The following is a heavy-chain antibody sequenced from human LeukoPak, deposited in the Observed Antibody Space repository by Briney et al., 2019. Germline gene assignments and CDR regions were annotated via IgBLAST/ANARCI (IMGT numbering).Heavy chain of an antibody. CDR2: IWYDGSNK. Sequence: GGSLRLSCAASGFTFSSYGMPWVRQAPGKGLEWVAVIWYDGSNKYYADSVKGRFTISRDNSKNTLYLQMNSLRAEDTAVYYCARDHSIAARPQLFDYWGQGTLVTVSS. J-gene: IGHJ4*02. CDR3: ARDHSIAARPQLFDY. CDR1: GFTFSSYG. V-gene: IGHV3-33*01. D-gene: IGHD6-6*01.